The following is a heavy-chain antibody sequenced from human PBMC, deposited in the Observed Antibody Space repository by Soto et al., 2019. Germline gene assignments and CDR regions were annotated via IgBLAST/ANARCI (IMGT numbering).Heavy chain of an antibody. CDR1: GGSISSYY. Sequence: QVQLQESGPGLVKPSETLSLTCTVSGGSISSYYWSWIRQPPGKGLEWIGYIYYSGSTNYNPSLRSRVTISVDTSKNRFSLKLSSVTAADTAVYYCARDQAGGTAALDYWGQGTLVTVSS. CDR2: IYYSGST. CDR3: ARDQAGGTAALDY. J-gene: IGHJ4*02. D-gene: IGHD6-13*01. V-gene: IGHV4-59*01.